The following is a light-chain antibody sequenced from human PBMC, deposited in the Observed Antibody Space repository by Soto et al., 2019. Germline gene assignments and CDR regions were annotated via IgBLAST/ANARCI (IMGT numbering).Light chain of an antibody. J-gene: IGLJ1*01. CDR3: SSYVGSSNV. Sequence: QSVLTQPASVSGSPGQSITISCTGTSSDVGGYNYVSWYQQHPGKAPKLMIYEVSNRPSGVSNRFSGSKSGNTASLTVSGLQAEDEADYYCSSYVGSSNVFGTGTKLTVL. CDR2: EVS. CDR1: SSDVGGYNY. V-gene: IGLV2-14*01.